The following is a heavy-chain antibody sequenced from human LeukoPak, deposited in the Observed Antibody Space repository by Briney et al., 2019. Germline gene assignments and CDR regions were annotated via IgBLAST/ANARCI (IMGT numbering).Heavy chain of an antibody. CDR2: IYYSGST. J-gene: IGHJ4*02. CDR3: ARDPGGSPYYFDY. Sequence: SETLSLTCIVSGGSISSYYWSWIRQPPGKGLEWIGYIYYSGSTNYNPSLKSRVTISVDTSKNQFSLKLSSVTAADTAVYYCARDPGGSPYYFDYWGQGTLVTVSS. CDR1: GGSISSYY. D-gene: IGHD1-26*01. V-gene: IGHV4-59*01.